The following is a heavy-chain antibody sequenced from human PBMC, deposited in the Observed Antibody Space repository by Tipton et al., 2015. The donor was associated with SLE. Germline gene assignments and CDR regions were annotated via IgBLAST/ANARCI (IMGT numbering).Heavy chain of an antibody. V-gene: IGHV4-4*07. D-gene: IGHD1-20*01. CDR2: IYTSGGT. J-gene: IGHJ3*02. Sequence: TLSLTCTVSGGSISSYYWIWIRQPAGKGLEWIGRIYTSGGTNYNPSLKSRVTMSVDTSKNQFSLKLSSVTAADTAVYYCARDQDNWSPALFDIWGRGTMVTVSS. CDR3: ARDQDNWSPALFDI. CDR1: GGSISSYY.